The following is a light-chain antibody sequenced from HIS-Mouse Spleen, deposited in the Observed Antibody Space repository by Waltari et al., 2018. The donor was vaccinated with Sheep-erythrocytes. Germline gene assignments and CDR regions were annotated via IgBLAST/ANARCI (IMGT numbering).Light chain of an antibody. CDR2: DAS. Sequence: AIQLTQSPSSLSASVGDRVTITCRASQGISSALAWYQQKPGKAPKLLIYDASSLESGFPSRFSGSGSGTDFTLTISSLQPEDFATYYFQQFNNYPRTFGQGTKVEIK. J-gene: IGKJ1*01. CDR3: QQFNNYPRT. V-gene: IGKV1D-13*01. CDR1: QGISSA.